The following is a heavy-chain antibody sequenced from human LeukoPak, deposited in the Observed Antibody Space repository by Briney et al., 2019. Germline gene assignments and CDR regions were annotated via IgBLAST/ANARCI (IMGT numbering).Heavy chain of an antibody. J-gene: IGHJ4*02. Sequence: SETLSLTCSVSGASVSDGSYYWSWIRQPPGKGLEWIGYLYYSGNTNYSPSLSGRVSTSIDTSKNHFSLNLTSVTAADTAVYYCARGLSTGREDYFDYWGQGTLVSVSS. CDR3: ARGLSTGREDYFDY. CDR1: GASVSDGSYY. D-gene: IGHD1-1*01. CDR2: LYYSGNT. V-gene: IGHV4-61*03.